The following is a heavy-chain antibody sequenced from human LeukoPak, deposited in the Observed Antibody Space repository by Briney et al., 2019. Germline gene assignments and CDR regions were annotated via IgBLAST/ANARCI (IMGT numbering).Heavy chain of an antibody. V-gene: IGHV3-23*01. CDR2: IRGSGGST. D-gene: IGHD6-6*01. CDR3: AKASGQLVPNSFFDY. CDR1: GFTFSSYA. J-gene: IGHJ4*02. Sequence: GGSLRLSCATSGFTFSSYAMSWVRQAPGKGLEWVSGIRGSGGSTYYADPVKGRFTISRDNSKNTLYLQMNSLRAEDTAVYYCAKASGQLVPNSFFDYWGQGTLVTVSS.